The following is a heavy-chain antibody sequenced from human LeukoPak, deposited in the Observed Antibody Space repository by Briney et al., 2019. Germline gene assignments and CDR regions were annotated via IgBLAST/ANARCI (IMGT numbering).Heavy chain of an antibody. J-gene: IGHJ1*01. CDR2: IDLDDYK. CDR1: GFSLSTSGMR. CDR3: GRMSVDTAVEKGYFQH. V-gene: IGHV2-70*04. D-gene: IGHD5-18*01. Sequence: SGPALVKPTQTLTLTCTFSGFSLSTSGMRVNWIRQPPGRTLWWLAQIDLDDYKFYITCLKTKLTISKDTSTNQVVLTMNNTDPVNTATYYCGRMSVDTAVEKGYFQHWGQRTLATASS.